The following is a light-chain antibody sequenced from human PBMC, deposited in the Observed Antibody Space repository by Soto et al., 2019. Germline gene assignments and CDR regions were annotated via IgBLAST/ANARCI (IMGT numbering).Light chain of an antibody. CDR1: QSVSSY. CDR3: QQYGSSLTWT. CDR2: AAS. Sequence: EIVLTQSPATLSLSPGERATLSCRASQSVSSYLAWYQQRPGQAPRLLIYAASSRATGIPDRFSGSGSGTDFTLSISSLEPEDFAVYYCQQYGSSLTWTFGQGTKVEMK. V-gene: IGKV3-20*01. J-gene: IGKJ1*01.